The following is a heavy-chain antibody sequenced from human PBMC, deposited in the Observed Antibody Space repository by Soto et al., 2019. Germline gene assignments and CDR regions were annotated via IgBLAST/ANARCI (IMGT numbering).Heavy chain of an antibody. D-gene: IGHD4-17*01. CDR3: ARRYGGTLEY. CDR1: GGSMSSSNW. J-gene: IGHJ4*02. CDR2: IHYSGST. Sequence: SETLSLTCTVSGGSMSSSNWWNWVRPSPGKGLEWIGDIHYSGSTYYNPSLKSRVTISVDTSKNQFSLKLSSVTAADTAVYYCARRYGGTLEYWGQGTLVTVSS. V-gene: IGHV4-4*02.